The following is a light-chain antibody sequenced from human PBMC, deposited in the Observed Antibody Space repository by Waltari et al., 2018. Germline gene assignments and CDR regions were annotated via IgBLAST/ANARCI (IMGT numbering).Light chain of an antibody. CDR2: YGS. CDR3: MQTLQTPRT. V-gene: IGKV2-28*01. CDR1: QSLLSSNGYNS. Sequence: DIVMTQTPLSLPVTLGEPASISCRSSQSLLSSNGYNSLNWYLQKPDQSPQLLIYYGSSRASGVPDRFSGSGSGTDFTLKISRVEAEDVGLYYCMQTLQTPRTFGQGTKVEIK. J-gene: IGKJ1*01.